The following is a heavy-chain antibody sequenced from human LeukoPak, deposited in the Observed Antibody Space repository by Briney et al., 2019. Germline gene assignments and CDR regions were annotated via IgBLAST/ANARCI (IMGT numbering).Heavy chain of an antibody. D-gene: IGHD6-13*01. CDR2: ISGSGGST. CDR1: GFTFSSYA. Sequence: GGSLRLSCAASGFTFSSYAMSWVRQAPGKGLEWVSAISGSGGSTYYADSVKGRYTISRDNSKNTLYLQMNSLRAEDTAVYYCAKDRSIPLAAADYWGQGTLVTVSS. V-gene: IGHV3-23*01. CDR3: AKDRSIPLAAADY. J-gene: IGHJ4*02.